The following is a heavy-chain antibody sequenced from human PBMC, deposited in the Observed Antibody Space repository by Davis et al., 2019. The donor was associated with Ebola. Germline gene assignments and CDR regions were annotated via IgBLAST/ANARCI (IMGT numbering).Heavy chain of an antibody. CDR2: ISSSSSYI. V-gene: IGHV3-21*01. J-gene: IGHJ4*02. D-gene: IGHD4-17*01. Sequence: GESLKISCAASGFTFSSYWMSWVRQAPGKGLEWVSSISSSSSYIYYADSVKGRFTISRDNAKNSVFLQMNSLRAEDTAVYYCASHDYGDYAGPDYWGQGTLVTVSS. CDR3: ASHDYGDYAGPDY. CDR1: GFTFSSYW.